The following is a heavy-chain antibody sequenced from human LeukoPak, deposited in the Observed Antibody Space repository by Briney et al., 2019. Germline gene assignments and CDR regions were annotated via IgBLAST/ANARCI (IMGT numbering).Heavy chain of an antibody. Sequence: GGSLRLSCAASGVMFPSYWMTWVRQAPGKGLEWVANIKQDGSEKYYVDSVKGRFTISRDNAKNSVYLQMNSLRAEDTAVYYCARDGMGGIKAFDIWGQGTMVTVSS. D-gene: IGHD3-10*01. CDR3: ARDGMGGIKAFDI. CDR2: IKQDGSEK. CDR1: GVMFPSYW. V-gene: IGHV3-7*05. J-gene: IGHJ3*02.